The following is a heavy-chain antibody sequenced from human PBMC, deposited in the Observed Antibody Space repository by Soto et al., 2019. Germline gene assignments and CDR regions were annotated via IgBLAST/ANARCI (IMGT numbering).Heavy chain of an antibody. CDR2: IYYSGST. J-gene: IGHJ6*02. CDR1: GGSISSSSYY. V-gene: IGHV4-39*01. CDR3: AGVTYYDFWSGEGMDV. D-gene: IGHD3-3*01. Sequence: QLQLQESGPGLVKPSETLSLTCTVSGGSISSSSYYWGWIRQPPGKWLEWIGSIYYSGSTCYNPSLKSRVTISVDTSKNQFSLKLSSVTAADTAVYYCAGVTYYDFWSGEGMDVWGQGTTVTVSS.